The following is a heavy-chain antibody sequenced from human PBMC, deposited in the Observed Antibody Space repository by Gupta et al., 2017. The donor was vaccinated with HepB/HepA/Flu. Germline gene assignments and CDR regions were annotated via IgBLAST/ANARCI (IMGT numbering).Heavy chain of an antibody. CDR2: INTDGRST. CDR3: ARGGIVPAYSYLDV. CDR1: GFTFSRSS. D-gene: IGHD2-2*01. Sequence: EVQLVESGGGLVQPGGSLRLSCAASGFTFSRSSMHWVRQAPGKGLVWVSHINTDGRSTRYADFAKGRFTISRDNTNNMLYLQMTTLRAEDTAVYYCARGGIVPAYSYLDVWGTGTTVTVSS. J-gene: IGHJ6*03. V-gene: IGHV3-74*01.